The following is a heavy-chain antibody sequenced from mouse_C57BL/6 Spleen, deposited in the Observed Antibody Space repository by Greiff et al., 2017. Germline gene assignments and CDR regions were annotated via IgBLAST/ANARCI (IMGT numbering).Heavy chain of an antibody. J-gene: IGHJ3*01. D-gene: IGHD3-3*01. CDR3: ARDGGRGFAY. Sequence: EVQLQESGGGLVKPGGSLKLSCAASGFTFSSYAMSWVRQTPEKRLEWVATISDGGSYTYYPDNVKGRFTLSRDNAKNNLYLQMSHLKSDDTAMYYCARDGGRGFAYWGQGTLVTVSA. CDR1: GFTFSSYA. V-gene: IGHV5-4*01. CDR2: ISDGGSYT.